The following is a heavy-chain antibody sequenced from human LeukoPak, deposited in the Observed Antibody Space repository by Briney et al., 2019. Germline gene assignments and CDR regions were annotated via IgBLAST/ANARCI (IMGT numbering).Heavy chain of an antibody. V-gene: IGHV5-51*01. D-gene: IGHD6-13*01. Sequence: GESLKISCKGPGYIFTNYLIGWVRQMPGKGLEWMGIIYPGDSDTRYSPSFQGQVTISADKSISTAYLQWSSLKASDTAMYYCATSAANWSDPWGQGTLVTVSS. CDR2: IYPGDSDT. J-gene: IGHJ5*02. CDR3: ATSAANWSDP. CDR1: GYIFTNYL.